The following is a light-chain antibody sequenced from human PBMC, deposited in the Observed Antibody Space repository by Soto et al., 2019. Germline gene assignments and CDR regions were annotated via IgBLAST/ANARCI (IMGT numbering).Light chain of an antibody. CDR2: ASS. V-gene: IGKV1-12*01. Sequence: DIQMTQSPSSVSASVGDRVTITCRASQGIGSWLAWFQQKPGKAPKLLIYASSTLQSGVPSRVSGSGSGTDFTLTISSLQPEDFATYYCQQANSFPRTFGPGTKVDIK. J-gene: IGKJ3*01. CDR1: QGIGSW. CDR3: QQANSFPRT.